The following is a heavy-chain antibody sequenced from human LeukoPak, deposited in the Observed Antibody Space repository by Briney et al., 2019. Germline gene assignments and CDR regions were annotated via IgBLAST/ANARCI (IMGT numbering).Heavy chain of an antibody. CDR3: ARGRGVSSYDAMDV. V-gene: IGHV3-64*02. J-gene: IGHJ6*02. D-gene: IGHD2-15*01. Sequence: GGSLRLSCAASGFTFTTHAMHWVRQAPGKGLEYVSTISTNGDTTYYADSVKGRFTISRDNSKNTLYLQMGSLRAEDMAVYYCARGRGVSSYDAMDVWGRGTTVTVSS. CDR2: ISTNGDTT. CDR1: GFTFTTHA.